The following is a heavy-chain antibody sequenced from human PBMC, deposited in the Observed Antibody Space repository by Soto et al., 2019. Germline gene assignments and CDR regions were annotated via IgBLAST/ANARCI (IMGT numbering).Heavy chain of an antibody. CDR1: GDTFSSYA. CDR2: IVPIIGST. D-gene: IGHD6-13*01. V-gene: IGHV1-69*06. CDR3: ARGGFSSSWRFDY. J-gene: IGHJ4*02. Sequence: QVQLVQSGAEVRKPGSSVKVSCKASGDTFSSYAISWVRQAPGQGLEWMGGIVPIIGSTNYAQKFQGRVTITADNSTSTAYMELTSLRSEDTAVYYCARGGFSSSWRFDYWGQGTLVTVSS.